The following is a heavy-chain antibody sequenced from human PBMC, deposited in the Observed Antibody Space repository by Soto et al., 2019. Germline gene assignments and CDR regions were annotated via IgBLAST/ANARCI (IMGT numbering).Heavy chain of an antibody. V-gene: IGHV1-3*01. CDR3: ATDPVELRGNYYYYYTDV. Sequence: QVQLVQSGAEVKKPGASVKVSCKASGYTFTSYAMHWVRQAPGQRLEWMGWINDGNGNTKYSQKFQGRVTITRDTAASTAYMELSSLRYEDTAVYYCATDPVELRGNYYYYYTDVWGKGTTVTVSS. J-gene: IGHJ6*03. CDR1: GYTFTSYA. D-gene: IGHD1-7*01. CDR2: INDGNGNT.